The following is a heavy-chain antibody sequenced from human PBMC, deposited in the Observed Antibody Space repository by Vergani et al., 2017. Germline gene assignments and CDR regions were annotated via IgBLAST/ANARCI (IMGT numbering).Heavy chain of an antibody. CDR2: IKSKTDGGTT. J-gene: IGHJ3*02. D-gene: IGHD3-9*01. CDR1: GFTFSNAW. Sequence: EVQLVESGGGLVQPGGSLRLSCAASGFTFSNAWMSWVRQAPGKGLEWVGRIKSKTDGGTTDYAAPVKGRFTISRDDSKNTLYLQMNSLKTEDTAVYYCTTVWRYLKRRGSVAFDIWGQGTMVTVSS. V-gene: IGHV3-15*01. CDR3: TTVWRYLKRRGSVAFDI.